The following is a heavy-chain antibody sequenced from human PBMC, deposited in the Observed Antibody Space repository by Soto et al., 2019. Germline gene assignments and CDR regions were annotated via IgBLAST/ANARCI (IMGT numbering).Heavy chain of an antibody. CDR2: ISAHNGNT. J-gene: IGHJ4*02. V-gene: IGHV1-18*01. D-gene: IGHD4-17*01. Sequence: GPEVKKPGASVKVSCKGSGYIFTSYGIAWVRQAPGQGLEWMGWISAHNGNTEYAQKFQGRDTVTRDTSTSTAYLELRSLRSDDTALYHCARGRYGDYWGQGALVTVSS. CDR3: ARGRYGDY. CDR1: GYIFTSYG.